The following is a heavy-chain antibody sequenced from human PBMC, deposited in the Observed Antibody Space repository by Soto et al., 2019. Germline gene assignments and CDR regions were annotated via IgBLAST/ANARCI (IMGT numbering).Heavy chain of an antibody. V-gene: IGHV3-74*01. CDR2: INSDESIT. CDR1: GFTFSSYW. J-gene: IGHJ4*02. D-gene: IGHD2-15*01. Sequence: GGSLRLSCAASGFTFSSYWMHWVRQAPGKGLVWVSRINSDESITTYADSVKGRFTISRDNAKNTLYLEMNSLRAEDTAVYYCARGNIGGRWDCWGQGTLVTVSS. CDR3: ARGNIGGRWDC.